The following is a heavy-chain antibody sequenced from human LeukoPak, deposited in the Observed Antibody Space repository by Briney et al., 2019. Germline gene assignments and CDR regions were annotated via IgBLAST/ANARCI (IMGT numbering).Heavy chain of an antibody. J-gene: IGHJ4*02. V-gene: IGHV1-69*05. CDR2: IIPIFGTA. Sequence: ASVEVSCKASGGTFSSYAISWVRQAPGQGLEWMGRIIPIFGTANYAQKFQGRVTITTDESTSTAYMELSSLRSEDTAVYYCAREDGWFGELSLDYWGQGTLVTVSS. CDR1: GGTFSSYA. D-gene: IGHD3-10*01. CDR3: AREDGWFGELSLDY.